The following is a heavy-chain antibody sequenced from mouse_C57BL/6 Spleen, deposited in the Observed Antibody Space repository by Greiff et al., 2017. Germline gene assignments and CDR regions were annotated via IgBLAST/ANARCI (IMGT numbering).Heavy chain of an antibody. CDR1: GYTFTEYT. J-gene: IGHJ1*03. V-gene: IGHV1-62-2*01. CDR2: FYPGSGSI. Sequence: QVQLQQSGAELVKPGASVKLSCKASGYTFTEYTIHWVKQRSGQGLEWIGWFYPGSGSIKYNEKFKDKATLTADKSSSTVYMELSRLTSEDSAVYFCARHEGDYYGEFGWYFDVWGTGTTVTVSS. D-gene: IGHD1-1*01. CDR3: ARHEGDYYGEFGWYFDV.